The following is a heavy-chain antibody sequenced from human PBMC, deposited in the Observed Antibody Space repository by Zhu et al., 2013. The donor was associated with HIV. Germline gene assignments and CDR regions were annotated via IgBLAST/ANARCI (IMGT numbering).Heavy chain of an antibody. Sequence: VQLVESGGGVVQPGRSLRLSCAASGFTFSSYGMHWVRQAPGKGLEWVAVISYDGSNKYYADSVKGRFTISRDNSKNTLYLQVNSLRAEDTAVYYCAKDQGSGRPATFHYWGQGTLVTVSS. J-gene: IGHJ4*02. CDR2: ISYDGSNK. D-gene: IGHD3-10*01. CDR1: GFTFSSYG. CDR3: AKDQGSGRPATFHY. V-gene: IGHV3-30*18.